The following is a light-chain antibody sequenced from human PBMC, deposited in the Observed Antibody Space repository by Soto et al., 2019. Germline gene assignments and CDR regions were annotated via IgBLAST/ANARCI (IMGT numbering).Light chain of an antibody. CDR1: SSDIGGYNY. V-gene: IGLV2-8*01. CDR2: DVD. J-gene: IGLJ1*01. CDR3: SSYAGSNNFV. Sequence: QSALTQPPSASGSPGQSVTISCTGTSSDIGGYNYVSWYQQHPGKAPKVMIYDVDKRPSGVPDRFSGSKSGNTASLTVSGLQAEDEADYYCSSYAGSNNFVFGTGTKVTVL.